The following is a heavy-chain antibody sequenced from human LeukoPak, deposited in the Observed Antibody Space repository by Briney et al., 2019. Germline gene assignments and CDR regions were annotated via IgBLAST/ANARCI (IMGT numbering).Heavy chain of an antibody. CDR2: INTSGST. CDR1: GGSITTYY. D-gene: IGHD6-13*01. J-gene: IGHJ4*02. Sequence: SETLSLTCTVSGGSITTYYWSWIRQSAGKGLEWIGRINTSGSTNYKPSLKSRVTISVDKSKNQFSLKLSSVTAADTAVYYCASGPYPAAGTDHQFDYWGQGTLVTVSS. V-gene: IGHV4-4*07. CDR3: ASGPYPAAGTDHQFDY.